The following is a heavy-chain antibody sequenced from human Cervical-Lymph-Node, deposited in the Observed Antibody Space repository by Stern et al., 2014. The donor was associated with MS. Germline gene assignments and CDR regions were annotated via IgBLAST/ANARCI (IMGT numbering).Heavy chain of an antibody. CDR1: GYTFTGYY. J-gene: IGHJ4*02. CDR3: ARDSTTRVTTPDY. V-gene: IGHV1-2*02. D-gene: IGHD4-17*01. Sequence: MQLVESGAELKKPGASVKVSCKASGYTFTGYYIHWVRQAPGQGLEWMGWINPNSGGTNFAQKFQGRVIMTLDTSITTVYMELSRLRSDDTAVYYCARDSTTRVTTPDYWGQGTLVTVSS. CDR2: INPNSGGT.